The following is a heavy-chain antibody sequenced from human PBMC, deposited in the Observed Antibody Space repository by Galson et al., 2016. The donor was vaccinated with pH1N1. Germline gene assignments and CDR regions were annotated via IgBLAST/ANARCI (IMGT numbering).Heavy chain of an antibody. CDR2: VRGKTYGGTT. Sequence: SLRLSCAASGFTFSSYSMSWVRQAPGKGLEWLGFVRGKTYGGTTDYAASVKGRFTISRDDSKSIAYLQMNSLKTEDTGVYYCTTDPWITKNWGQGTLVTVSS. CDR1: GFTFSSYS. D-gene: IGHD2-2*03. J-gene: IGHJ4*02. CDR3: TTDPWITKN. V-gene: IGHV3-49*04.